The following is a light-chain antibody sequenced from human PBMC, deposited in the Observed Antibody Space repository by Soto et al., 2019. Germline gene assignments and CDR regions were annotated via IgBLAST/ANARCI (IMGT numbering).Light chain of an antibody. Sequence: SYELTQPPSVSVSPGQTASITCSGDKLGDKYACWYQQKPGQSPVLVIYQDSKRPSGIPERFSGSNSGNTATLTISGTQAMDEADYYCQAWDSSTASCVFGTGTMLTVL. CDR1: KLGDKY. CDR3: QAWDSSTASCV. J-gene: IGLJ1*01. V-gene: IGLV3-1*01. CDR2: QDS.